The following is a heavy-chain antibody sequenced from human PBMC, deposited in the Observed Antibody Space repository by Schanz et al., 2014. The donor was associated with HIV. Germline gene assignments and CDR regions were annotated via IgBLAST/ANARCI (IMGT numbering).Heavy chain of an antibody. J-gene: IGHJ6*02. D-gene: IGHD3-3*01. CDR1: GFSSSNSV. V-gene: IGHV3-30*04. CDR3: AKDLGVSISTSGPPRNYHALDV. CDR2: LFGSNE. Sequence: QAQLVESGGGVVQPGGSLRLSCAASGFSSSNSVIHWVRQAPGKGLEWVAALFGSNEHYKESVKGRFTVSGDTSKNTVDLQMTSLRAEDTAVYYCAKDLGVSISTSGPPRNYHALDVWGQGTTVTVSS.